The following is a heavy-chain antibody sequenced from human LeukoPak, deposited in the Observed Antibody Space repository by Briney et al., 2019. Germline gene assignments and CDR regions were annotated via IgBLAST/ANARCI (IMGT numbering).Heavy chain of an antibody. D-gene: IGHD1-7*01. J-gene: IGHJ3*02. V-gene: IGHV3-21*01. CDR2: ISSSSSYI. CDR1: GFTFSSYS. Sequence: GGSLRLSCAASGFTFSSYSMTWVRQAPGKGLEWVSSISSSSSYIYYADSVKGRFTISRDNAKNSLYLQMNSLRAEDTAVYYCARLELHDAFDIWGQGTMVTVSS. CDR3: ARLELHDAFDI.